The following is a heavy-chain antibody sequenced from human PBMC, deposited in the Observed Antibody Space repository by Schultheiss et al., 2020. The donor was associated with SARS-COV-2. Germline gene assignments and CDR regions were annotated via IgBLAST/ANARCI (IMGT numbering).Heavy chain of an antibody. D-gene: IGHD6-19*01. Sequence: SVKVSCKASGYTFTSYGISWVRQAPGQGLEWMGGIIPIFGTANYAQKFQGRVTITADESTSTAYMELSSLRSEDTAVYYCATDRAIFGSGWYLDWFDPWGQGTLVTVSS. J-gene: IGHJ5*02. V-gene: IGHV1-69*13. CDR2: IIPIFGTA. CDR1: GYTFTSYG. CDR3: ATDRAIFGSGWYLDWFDP.